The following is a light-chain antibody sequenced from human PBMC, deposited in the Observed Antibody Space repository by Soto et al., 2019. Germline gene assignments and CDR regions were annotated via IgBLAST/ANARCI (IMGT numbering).Light chain of an antibody. CDR1: SSDIGGYNY. J-gene: IGLJ2*01. CDR2: EVS. CDR3: NSFASSNSLI. Sequence: QSALTQPASVSGSLGQSITISCTGTSSDIGGYNYVSWYQQHPGKAPKLIIYEVSYRPSGVSNRFSASKSANTASLTISGLQAYDEADYYCNSFASSNSLIFGGGTKVTVL. V-gene: IGLV2-14*01.